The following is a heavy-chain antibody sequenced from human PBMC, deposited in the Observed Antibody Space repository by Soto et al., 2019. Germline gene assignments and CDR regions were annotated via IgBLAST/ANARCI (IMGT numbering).Heavy chain of an antibody. CDR3: AKSLIAVAGNKDNYYGMDV. V-gene: IGHV3-30*18. CDR1: GFTFSSYG. Sequence: PGGSLRLSCAASGFTFSSYGMHWVRQAPGKGLEWVAVISYDGSNKYYADSVKGRFTISRDNSKNTLYLQMNSLRAEDTAVYYCAKSLIAVAGNKDNYYGMDVWGQGTTVTVSS. J-gene: IGHJ6*02. D-gene: IGHD6-19*01. CDR2: ISYDGSNK.